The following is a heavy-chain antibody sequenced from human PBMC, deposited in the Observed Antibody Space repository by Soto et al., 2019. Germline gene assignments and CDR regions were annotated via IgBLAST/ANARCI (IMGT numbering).Heavy chain of an antibody. J-gene: IGHJ4*02. CDR3: AATYGDYLDY. CDR1: GYKFTTYW. V-gene: IGHV5-51*01. D-gene: IGHD4-17*01. CDR2: IYPDDSDS. Sequence: GESLKISCKGSGYKFTTYWIGWVRQMPGKGLEWMAIIYPDDSDSRYSPSFQGQVTISADKSISTAYLQWSSLKASDTVIYYCAATYGDYLDYWGQGARVTVS.